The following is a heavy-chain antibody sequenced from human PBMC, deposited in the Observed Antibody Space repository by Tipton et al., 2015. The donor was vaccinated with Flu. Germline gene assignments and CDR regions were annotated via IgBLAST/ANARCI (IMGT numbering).Heavy chain of an antibody. V-gene: IGHV3-30*02. J-gene: IGHJ4*02. D-gene: IGHD3-22*01. CDR1: GFTFSSYG. CDR3: ARGYSSGYHFGY. CDR2: IRHDGSNN. Sequence: SLRLSCVASGFTFSSYGMHWVRQAPGKGLEWVAFIRHDGSNNYYAESVKGRFTISRDSSKNTLYLQINSLRAEDTAVYYCARGYSSGYHFGYWGQGTLVTVSS.